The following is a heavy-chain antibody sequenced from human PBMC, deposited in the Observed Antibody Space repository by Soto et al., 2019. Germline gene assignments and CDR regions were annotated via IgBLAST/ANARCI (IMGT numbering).Heavy chain of an antibody. V-gene: IGHV4-31*03. Sequence: QVQLQESGPGLVKPSQTLSLTCTVSGGSISSGGYYWSWIRQHPGKGLEWIGYIYYSGSTYYNPSLKSXVXXXXXTSXXQXSXKLSSVTAADTAVYYCARSINPWGQGTLVTVSS. D-gene: IGHD3-10*01. CDR3: ARSINP. J-gene: IGHJ5*02. CDR1: GGSISSGGYY. CDR2: IYYSGST.